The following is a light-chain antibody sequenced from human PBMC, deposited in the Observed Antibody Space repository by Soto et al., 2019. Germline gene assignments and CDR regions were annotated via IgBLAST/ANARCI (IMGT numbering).Light chain of an antibody. CDR2: DAS. J-gene: IGKJ5*01. V-gene: IGKV3D-20*01. Sequence: EIVLTQSPATLSLSPGERATLSCGASQSVSSSYLAWYQQKPGLAPRLLIYDASSRATGIPDRFSGSGSGTDFTLTICRLEPEDFAVYYCQQYGSSPITFGQGTRLEIK. CDR1: QSVSSSY. CDR3: QQYGSSPIT.